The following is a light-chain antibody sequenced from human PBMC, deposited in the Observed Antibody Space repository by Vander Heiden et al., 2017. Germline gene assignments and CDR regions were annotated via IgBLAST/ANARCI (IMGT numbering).Light chain of an antibody. CDR2: GSA. CDR1: QGVSGSY. J-gene: IGKJ2*01. V-gene: IGKV3-20*01. CDR3: KQYGTSPHYT. Sequence: VLTQSPGTRALSPAQGATRSCRASQGVSGSYLACHQQTPGQATRLLIYGSASRATGIPDRFSGSGSGTDFTLTISRLDPEYFAVYYCKQYGTSPHYTFGQGTKLEIK.